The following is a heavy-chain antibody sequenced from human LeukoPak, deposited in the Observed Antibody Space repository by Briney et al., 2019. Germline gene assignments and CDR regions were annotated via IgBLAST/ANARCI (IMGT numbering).Heavy chain of an antibody. V-gene: IGHV3-23*01. D-gene: IGHD6-19*01. CDR1: GFSFSTYG. Sequence: GGSLRLSCAASGFSFSTYGVYWVRQAPGKGLEWVSSNSGGSSYYADSVKGRFTISRDNSKNTLYLQMNSLRAEDTAVYYCAKDLGSSGWYIDYWGQGTLVTVSS. CDR2: NSGGSS. J-gene: IGHJ4*02. CDR3: AKDLGSSGWYIDY.